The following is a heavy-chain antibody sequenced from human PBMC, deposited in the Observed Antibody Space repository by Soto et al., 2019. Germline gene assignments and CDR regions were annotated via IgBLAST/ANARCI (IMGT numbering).Heavy chain of an antibody. D-gene: IGHD6-19*01. CDR3: ARYVYRSGWYFGTGRDV. Sequence: QVQLVQSGAEVKKPGASLKVSCQASGYSFSDYGIAWVRQAPGQGLAGVGWISTYNGNTNYANKFQGRVTMTTDTSAQTDYMELRSLRSDDTAMYYCARYVYRSGWYFGTGRDVWGQGTPVTVSS. J-gene: IGHJ6*02. CDR1: GYSFSDYG. CDR2: ISTYNGNT. V-gene: IGHV1-18*04.